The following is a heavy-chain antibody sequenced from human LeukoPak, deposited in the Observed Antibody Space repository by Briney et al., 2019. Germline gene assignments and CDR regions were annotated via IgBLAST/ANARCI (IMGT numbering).Heavy chain of an antibody. CDR1: GYTFTSYD. CDR2: MNPNSGNT. V-gene: IGHV1-8*01. Sequence: ASVTVSCKASGYTFTSYDINWVRQATGQGLEWMGWMNPNSGNTGYAQKFQGRVTMTRNTSISTAYMELSSLRSEDTAVYYCARGPRIAARRYFQHWGQGTLVTVSS. D-gene: IGHD6-6*01. J-gene: IGHJ1*01. CDR3: ARGPRIAARRYFQH.